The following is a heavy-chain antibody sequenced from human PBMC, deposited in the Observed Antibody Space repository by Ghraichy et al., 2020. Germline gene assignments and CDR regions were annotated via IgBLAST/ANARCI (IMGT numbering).Heavy chain of an antibody. V-gene: IGHV1-2*02. CDR2: IDPGSGGT. J-gene: IGHJ4*02. D-gene: IGHD3-16*02. CDR1: GYRFTDYY. Sequence: ASVKVSCKASGYRFTDYYIHWVRQAPGQGLEWMGWIDPGSGGTKYAHNFQGRVTVTWDTSIATAYMELSRLTSDDTAFYYCARDPPGADYRGPDPYFDYWGQGTLVTVSS. CDR3: ARDPPGADYRGPDPYFDY.